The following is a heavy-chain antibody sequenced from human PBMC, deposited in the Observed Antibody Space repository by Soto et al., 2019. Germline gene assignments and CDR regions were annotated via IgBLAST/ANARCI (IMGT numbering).Heavy chain of an antibody. CDR1: GFPFNNAW. Sequence: PGGSLRLSCSASGFPFNNAWMNWVRQAPGKGLEWVGRIKSKSDGGTTDYAAPVKGRFTISRDDSKNTLYLQMNSLKIEDTALYYCTTLVYCGGDCYDWYFDLWGRGTLVTVSS. D-gene: IGHD2-21*02. J-gene: IGHJ2*01. CDR3: TTLVYCGGDCYDWYFDL. CDR2: IKSKSDGGTT. V-gene: IGHV3-15*07.